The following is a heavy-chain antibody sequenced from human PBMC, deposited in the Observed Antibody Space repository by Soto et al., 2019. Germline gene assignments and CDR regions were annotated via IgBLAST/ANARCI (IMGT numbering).Heavy chain of an antibody. Sequence: PGGSLRLSCAASGFXFSSYAMHWVRQAPGKGLEWVAVISYDGSNKYYADSVKGRFTISRDNSKNTLYLQMNSLRAEDTAVYYCARGGGYIVVVVAATPWFDPWGQGTLVTVSS. J-gene: IGHJ5*02. CDR2: ISYDGSNK. CDR3: ARGGGYIVVVVAATPWFDP. V-gene: IGHV3-30-3*01. CDR1: GFXFSSYA. D-gene: IGHD2-15*01.